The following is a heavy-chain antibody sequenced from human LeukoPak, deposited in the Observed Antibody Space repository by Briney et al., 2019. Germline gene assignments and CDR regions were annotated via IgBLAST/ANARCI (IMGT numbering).Heavy chain of an antibody. CDR3: AKVVRIAPLYSFDY. J-gene: IGHJ4*02. D-gene: IGHD6-13*01. CDR1: GFTFSSYA. V-gene: IGHV3-23*01. CDR2: ISGTGGST. Sequence: PGGSLRLSCVASGFTFSSYAMSWVRQAPGKGLEWVSAISGTGGSTYYADSVKGRFSISRDNSKNTLYLQMNSLRAEDTAVYYCAKVVRIAPLYSFDYWGQGTLVTVSS.